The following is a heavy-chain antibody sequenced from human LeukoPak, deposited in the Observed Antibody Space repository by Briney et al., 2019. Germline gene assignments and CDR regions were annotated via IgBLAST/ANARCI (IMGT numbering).Heavy chain of an antibody. CDR1: GLTFSSNW. CDR2: IKDDGSEK. CDR3: ARAFLLTVPDY. Sequence: GGSLRLSCAASGLTFSSNWMNWLRRAPGKGLEWVANIKDDGSEKYYVDSMKGRFTISRDNAKNSLYLQMNSLRAEDTAVYYCARAFLLTVPDYWGQGTLVTVSS. J-gene: IGHJ4*02. V-gene: IGHV3-7*01. D-gene: IGHD2/OR15-2a*01.